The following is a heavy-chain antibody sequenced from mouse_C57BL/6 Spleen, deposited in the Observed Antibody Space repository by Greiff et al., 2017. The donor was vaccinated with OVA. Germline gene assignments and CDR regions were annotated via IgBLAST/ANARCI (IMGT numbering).Heavy chain of an antibody. Sequence: QVQLKQSGAELARPGASVKLSCKASGYTFTSYGISWVKQRTGQGLEWIGEIYPRSGNTYYNEKFKGKATLTADKSSSTAYMELRSLTSEDSAVYVCARQGYYSNLYYAMDYWGQGTSVTVSS. CDR3: ARQGYYSNLYYAMDY. CDR1: GYTFTSYG. V-gene: IGHV1-81*01. D-gene: IGHD2-5*01. J-gene: IGHJ4*01. CDR2: IYPRSGNT.